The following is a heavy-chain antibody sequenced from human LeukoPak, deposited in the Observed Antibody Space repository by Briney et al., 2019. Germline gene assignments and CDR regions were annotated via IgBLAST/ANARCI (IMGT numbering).Heavy chain of an antibody. J-gene: IGHJ4*02. CDR2: ISYDGSNK. Sequence: QPGRSLRLSCAASGFTFSSYAMHWVRQAAGKGLEWVAVISYDGSNKYYADSVKGRFTISRDNSKNTLYLQMNSLRAEDTAVYYCASSGWPDYWGQGTLVTVSS. D-gene: IGHD6-19*01. V-gene: IGHV3-30*04. CDR1: GFTFSSYA. CDR3: ASSGWPDY.